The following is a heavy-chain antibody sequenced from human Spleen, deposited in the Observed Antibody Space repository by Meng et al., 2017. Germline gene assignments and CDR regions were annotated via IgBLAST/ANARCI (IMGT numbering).Heavy chain of an antibody. CDR1: GFTFDDYA. CDR2: ISWNSGSI. Sequence: SLKISCAASGFTFDDYAMHWVRQAPGKGLEWVSGISWNSGSIGYADSVKGRFTISRDNAKNSLYLQMNSLRAEDTALYYCAKDMDWGSGSYFFGGAFDIWGQGTMVTVSS. D-gene: IGHD3-10*01. CDR3: AKDMDWGSGSYFFGGAFDI. J-gene: IGHJ3*02. V-gene: IGHV3-9*01.